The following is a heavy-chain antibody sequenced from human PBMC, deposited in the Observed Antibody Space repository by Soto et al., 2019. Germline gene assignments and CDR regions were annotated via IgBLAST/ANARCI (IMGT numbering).Heavy chain of an antibody. V-gene: IGHV3-30*03. J-gene: IGHJ4*02. CDR2: ISYDGSNK. CDR3: SGLGSGGH. CDR1: GFTFSSYG. D-gene: IGHD2-15*01. Sequence: LILSCAASGFTFSSYGIHWVRQAPGKGLDWVAFISYDGSNKYYADSVKGRFTISRDNSKNTLYLQMNSLRAEDTAVYYCSGLGSGGHWGQGTLVTVSS.